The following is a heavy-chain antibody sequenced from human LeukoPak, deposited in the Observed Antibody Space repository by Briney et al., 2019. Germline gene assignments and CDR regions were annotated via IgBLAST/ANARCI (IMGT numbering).Heavy chain of an antibody. CDR2: IYYSGST. V-gene: IGHV4-59*01. J-gene: IGHJ3*02. CDR3: ARGGVLRYFDWLDI. D-gene: IGHD3-9*01. CDR1: GGSISSYY. Sequence: PSETLSLTCTVSGGSISSYYWSWIRQPAGKGLEWIGYIYYSGSTNYNPSLKSRVTISVDTSKNQFSLKLSSVTAADTAVYYCARGGVLRYFDWLDIWGQGTMVTVSS.